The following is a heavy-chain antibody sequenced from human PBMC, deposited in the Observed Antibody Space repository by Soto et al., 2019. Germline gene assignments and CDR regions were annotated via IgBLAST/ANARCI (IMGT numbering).Heavy chain of an antibody. CDR3: ARGDSTDCSNGVCSFFYNHDMDV. CDR2: INPKSGGT. D-gene: IGHD2-8*01. J-gene: IGHJ6*02. CDR1: GYSFTDYH. Sequence: VKVSCKASGYSFTDYHIHWVRQAPGQGLEWLGRINPKSGGTSTAQKFQGWVTMTTDTSISTASVELTRLTSDDTAIYYCARGDSTDCSNGVCSFFYNHDMDVWGQGTTVTVSS. V-gene: IGHV1-2*04.